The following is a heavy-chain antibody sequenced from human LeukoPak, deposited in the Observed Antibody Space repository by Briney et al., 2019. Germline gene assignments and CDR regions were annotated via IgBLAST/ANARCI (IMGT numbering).Heavy chain of an antibody. V-gene: IGHV3-66*01. Sequence: GGSLRLSCAASGFTVSSNYMSWVRQAPGKGLEWVSVIYSGGSTYYEDSVKGRFTISRDNSKNTLYLQMNSLRAEDTAVYYCAREQGPAAILSPVYWGQGTLVTVSS. D-gene: IGHD2-2*02. CDR2: IYSGGST. CDR1: GFTVSSNY. CDR3: AREQGPAAILSPVY. J-gene: IGHJ4*02.